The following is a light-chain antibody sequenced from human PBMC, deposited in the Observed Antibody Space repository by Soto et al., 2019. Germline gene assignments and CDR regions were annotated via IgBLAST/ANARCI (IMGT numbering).Light chain of an antibody. V-gene: IGKV1-27*01. CDR1: QGIANN. J-gene: IGKJ1*01. CDR3: QTYNTAPTWT. CDR2: GAS. Sequence: DIQMTQSPSSLSASLGDSVSITCRANQGIANNLAWYQQKPGKVPKLLIYGASALNSGAPSRFSGSGSETEFTLTISGLQPEDVATYYCQTYNTAPTWTFGQGTKVEIK.